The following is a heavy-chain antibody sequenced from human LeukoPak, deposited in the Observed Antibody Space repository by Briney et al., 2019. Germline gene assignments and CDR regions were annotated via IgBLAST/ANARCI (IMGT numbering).Heavy chain of an antibody. J-gene: IGHJ5*02. D-gene: IGHD3-9*01. Sequence: GASVTVSCKASGHTFTGYYMNWVRQAPGQGLEWMGWINSDSGFTKYAQKFQGRVTMTRDTSITTVYMDLTRLTSDDTAVYYCARNFDMKGFDPWGQGTLVTVSS. CDR2: INSDSGFT. CDR3: ARNFDMKGFDP. CDR1: GHTFTGYY. V-gene: IGHV1-2*02.